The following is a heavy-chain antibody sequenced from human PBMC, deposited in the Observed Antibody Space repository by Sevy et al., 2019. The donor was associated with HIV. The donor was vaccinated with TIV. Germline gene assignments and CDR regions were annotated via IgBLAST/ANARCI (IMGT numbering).Heavy chain of an antibody. D-gene: IGHD3-22*01. Sequence: GGSLRLSCAASGFTFSNHAISWVRQAPGKGLECVSAISASGGHTDYADSVKGRFTISRDNSKNTLYLQMNSLRVEDTAVYYCAKGNYYDIGGYQKGNWFDPWGQGTLVTVSS. CDR1: GFTFSNHA. CDR2: ISASGGHT. J-gene: IGHJ5*02. V-gene: IGHV3-23*01. CDR3: AKGNYYDIGGYQKGNWFDP.